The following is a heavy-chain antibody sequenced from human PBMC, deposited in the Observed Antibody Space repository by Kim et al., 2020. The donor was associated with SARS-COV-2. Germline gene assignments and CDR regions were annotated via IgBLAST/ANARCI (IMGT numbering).Heavy chain of an antibody. CDR2: ISGSGGST. J-gene: IGHJ3*02. D-gene: IGHD3-10*01. Sequence: GGSLRLSCAASGFTFSSYAMSWVRQAPGKGLEWVSAISGSGGSTYYADSVKGRFTISRDNSKNTLYLQMNSLRAEDTAVYYCAKALAGNGMVRGVITDAFDIWGQGTMVTVSS. CDR3: AKALAGNGMVRGVITDAFDI. CDR1: GFTFSSYA. V-gene: IGHV3-23*01.